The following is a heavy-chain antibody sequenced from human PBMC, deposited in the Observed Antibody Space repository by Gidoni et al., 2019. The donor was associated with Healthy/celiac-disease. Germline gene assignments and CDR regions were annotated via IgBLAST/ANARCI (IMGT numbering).Heavy chain of an antibody. CDR2: ISSSSSYI. CDR3: ASAPYYDFWSGYYTQV. Sequence: EVQLVESGGGLVKPGGSLRRSCSASGFTFSRYSMNCVRQAPGKGLVWVSSISSSSSYIYYADSVKGRFTISRDNAKNSLYLQMNSLRAEDTAVYYCASAPYYDFWSGYYTQVWGQGTLVTVSS. J-gene: IGHJ4*02. V-gene: IGHV3-21*01. CDR1: GFTFSRYS. D-gene: IGHD3-3*01.